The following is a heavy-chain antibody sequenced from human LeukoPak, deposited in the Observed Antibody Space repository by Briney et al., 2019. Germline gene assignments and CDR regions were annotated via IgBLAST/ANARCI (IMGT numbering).Heavy chain of an antibody. J-gene: IGHJ4*02. V-gene: IGHV4-34*01. Sequence: PSETLSLTCAVYGGFFSGYYWSWIRQPPGKGLEWIGEINHSGSTNYNPSLKSRVTISVDTSKNQFSLKLSSVTAADTAVYYCARAGIAVAARGDYFDYWGQGTLVTVSS. CDR3: ARAGIAVAARGDYFDY. D-gene: IGHD6-19*01. CDR1: GGFFSGYY. CDR2: INHSGST.